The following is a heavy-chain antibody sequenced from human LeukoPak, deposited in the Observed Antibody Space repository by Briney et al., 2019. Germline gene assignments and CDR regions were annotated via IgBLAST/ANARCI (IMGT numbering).Heavy chain of an antibody. CDR1: GYSFTSYL. D-gene: IGHD7-27*01. V-gene: IGHV5-51*01. J-gene: IGHJ4*02. Sequence: KVSCKASGYSFTSYLIAWVRQMPGKGLEWMGIIHPGDSSARYSPSLQGQVTVSVDQSITTAYLQWTSLKASDTAMYYCAREYWGNLDYWGQGTLVTVSS. CDR2: IHPGDSSA. CDR3: AREYWGNLDY.